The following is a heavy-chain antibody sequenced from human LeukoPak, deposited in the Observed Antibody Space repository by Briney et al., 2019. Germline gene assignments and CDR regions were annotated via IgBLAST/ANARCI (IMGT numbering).Heavy chain of an antibody. J-gene: IGHJ4*02. CDR3: ARDLGVGGTMTLDY. CDR2: ISSSSSHI. V-gene: IGHV3-21*06. CDR1: GFTFRTYS. D-gene: IGHD1-26*01. Sequence: GGSLRLSCAASGFTFRTYSMNWVRQAPGKGPEWVSGISSSSSHIYYSDSVKGRFTISRDNAKNSLYLQLNSLRAEDTAVFYCARDLGVGGTMTLDYWGQGTLVTVSS.